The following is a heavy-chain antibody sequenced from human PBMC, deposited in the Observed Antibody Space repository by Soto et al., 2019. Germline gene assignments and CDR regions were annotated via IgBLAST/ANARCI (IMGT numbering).Heavy chain of an antibody. D-gene: IGHD5-18*01. V-gene: IGHV3-33*06. CDR2: IWYDGSYK. Sequence: QVQLVESGGGVVQRGRSLRLSCAASGFTFSNYGMHWVRQAPGKGLEWVAVIWYDGSYKYYADSVKGRFTISRDNSRTTLHLQMNSLRAEDTAVYYCAKDEGRYTYGLRDCWGQGTLVTVSS. CDR3: AKDEGRYTYGLRDC. J-gene: IGHJ4*02. CDR1: GFTFSNYG.